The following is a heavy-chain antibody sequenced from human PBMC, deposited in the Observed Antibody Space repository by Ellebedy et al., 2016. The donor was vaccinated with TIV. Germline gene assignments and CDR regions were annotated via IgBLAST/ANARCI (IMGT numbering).Heavy chain of an antibody. J-gene: IGHJ4*02. CDR3: ARGGVYGSGDY. CDR2: ISPVFGAT. CDR1: GGTFSFYA. D-gene: IGHD3-10*01. Sequence: ASVKVSCXASGGTFSFYAISWVRQAPGQGLEWMGGISPVFGATNYAQKFQGRVTITADESTSTAHMELSSLRSEDTAVYYCARGGVYGSGDYWGQGTLVTASS. V-gene: IGHV1-69*13.